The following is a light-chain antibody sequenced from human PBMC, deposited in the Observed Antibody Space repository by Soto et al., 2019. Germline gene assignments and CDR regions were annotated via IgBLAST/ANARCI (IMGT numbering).Light chain of an antibody. Sequence: QSALAQPASVSGSPGQSITISCTGTSSDVGDYNYVSWYRQHPGNAPKLIIYEVTNRPSGISNRFSGSKSGNTASLTISGLQADDESYYYCSSYTSTSAVVFGSGTKVTVL. J-gene: IGLJ1*01. V-gene: IGLV2-14*01. CDR3: SSYTSTSAVV. CDR2: EVT. CDR1: SSDVGDYNY.